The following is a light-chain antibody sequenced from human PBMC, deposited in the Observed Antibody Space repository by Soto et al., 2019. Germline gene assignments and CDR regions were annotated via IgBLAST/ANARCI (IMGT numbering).Light chain of an antibody. CDR3: QQYGSSSLT. CDR2: GAS. V-gene: IGKV3-20*01. CDR1: QSVSSSY. J-gene: IGKJ4*01. Sequence: EIVLTQSPGTLSLSPGERATLSCRASQSVSSSYLAWYQQKPGQAPRLLIYGASSRATGIPDRFSGSGSGTDVTLTSSRLEPADFAVYYCQQYGSSSLTFGGRTKVEIK.